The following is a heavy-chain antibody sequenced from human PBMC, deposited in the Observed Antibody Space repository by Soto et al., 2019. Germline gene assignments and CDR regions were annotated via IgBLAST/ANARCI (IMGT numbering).Heavy chain of an antibody. D-gene: IGHD6-6*01. CDR2: IYHSGST. J-gene: IGHJ4*02. Sequence: PSETLSLTCAVSGYSISSGYYWGWIRQPPGKGLEWIGSIYHSGSTYYNPSLKSRVTISVDTSKNQFSLKLSSVTAADTAVYYCASDIAARNYDFDYWGQGTLVTVSS. V-gene: IGHV4-38-2*01. CDR1: GYSISSGYY. CDR3: ASDIAARNYDFDY.